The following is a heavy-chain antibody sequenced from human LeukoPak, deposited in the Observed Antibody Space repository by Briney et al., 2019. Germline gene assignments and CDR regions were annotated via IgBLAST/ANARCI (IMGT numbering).Heavy chain of an antibody. J-gene: IGHJ4*02. CDR1: GFIFTNFP. CDR3: AKDHRDPYYFDY. CDR2: MSIDGNTK. Sequence: GGSLRLSCAASGFIFTNFPLHWVRQTPDMGLECVAIMSIDGNTKYYADSVRGRFTVSRDNSKNTVYLQMNSLRAEDTAVYYCAKDHRDPYYFDYWGQGTLVTVSS. D-gene: IGHD1-14*01. V-gene: IGHV3-30-3*01.